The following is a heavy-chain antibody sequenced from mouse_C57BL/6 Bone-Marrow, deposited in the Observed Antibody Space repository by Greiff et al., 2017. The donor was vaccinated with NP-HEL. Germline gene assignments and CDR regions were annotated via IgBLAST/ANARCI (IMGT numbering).Heavy chain of an antibody. CDR3: ARRYYDYDWYFDV. Sequence: DVHLVESGGGLVKPGGSLKLSCAASGFTFSDYGMHWVRQAPEKGLEWVAYISSGSSTIYYADKVKGRFTISRDNAKNTLFLQMTSLRSEDTAMYYCARRYYDYDWYFDVWGTGTTVTVSS. J-gene: IGHJ1*03. D-gene: IGHD2-4*01. CDR1: GFTFSDYG. V-gene: IGHV5-17*01. CDR2: ISSGSSTI.